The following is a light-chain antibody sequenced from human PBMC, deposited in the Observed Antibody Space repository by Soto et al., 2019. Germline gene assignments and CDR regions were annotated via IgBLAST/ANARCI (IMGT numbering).Light chain of an antibody. CDR3: QQFNDWPRT. CDR1: QSVGNN. Sequence: EIVLTQSPGTLSLSPGERGALSCRASQSVGNNYLAWYQQKPGQAPRLLIYGASTRATGIPARFSGSGSGTEFTLTISSLQSEDFAVYYCQQFNDWPRTFGQGTKVEIK. V-gene: IGKV3-15*01. J-gene: IGKJ1*01. CDR2: GAS.